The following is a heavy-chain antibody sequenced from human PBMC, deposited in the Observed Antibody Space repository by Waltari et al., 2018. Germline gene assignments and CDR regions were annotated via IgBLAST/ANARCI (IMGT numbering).Heavy chain of an antibody. Sequence: QVQLQQWGAGLLKPSETLSLTCAVYGGSFSGYYWSWIRTPPGKGLEWIGEINHSGRTKYNQSPKNRVTISVDTSKNQCSLKLSSVTAADTAVYYCARGNVGAIFGTTYYYYYYGMDVWGQGTTVTVSS. J-gene: IGHJ6*02. CDR3: ARGNVGAIFGTTYYYYYYGMDV. V-gene: IGHV4-34*01. CDR1: GGSFSGYY. D-gene: IGHD3-3*01. CDR2: INHSGRT.